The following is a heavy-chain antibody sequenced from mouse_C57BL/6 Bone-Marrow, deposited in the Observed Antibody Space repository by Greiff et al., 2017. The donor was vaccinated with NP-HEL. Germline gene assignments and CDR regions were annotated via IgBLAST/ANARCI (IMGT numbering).Heavy chain of an antibody. D-gene: IGHD1-1*01. J-gene: IGHJ3*01. V-gene: IGHV1-81*01. CDR3: ARGGYGYYGRRAWFAY. Sequence: QVQLQQSGAELARPGASVKLSCKASGYTFTSYGISWVKQRTGQGLEWIGEIYPRSGNTYYNEKFKGKATLTADTSSSTAYMELRSLTSEDSAVYVCARGGYGYYGRRAWFAYWGQGTLVTVSA. CDR2: IYPRSGNT. CDR1: GYTFTSYG.